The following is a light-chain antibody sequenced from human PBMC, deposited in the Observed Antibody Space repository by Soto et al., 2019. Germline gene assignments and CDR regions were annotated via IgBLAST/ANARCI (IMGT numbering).Light chain of an antibody. Sequence: ELGMTQSPATPYVSPGERATLSCRASLSVSSTLAWYPQKPGQAPNPLIYGAFTRATGIPARFSGCGSGTEFTLTISGLQSEDFGVYHCQQDNNWPPWTFGQGNQVEIK. CDR2: GAF. CDR3: QQDNNWPPWT. CDR1: LSVSST. J-gene: IGKJ1*01. V-gene: IGKV3-15*01.